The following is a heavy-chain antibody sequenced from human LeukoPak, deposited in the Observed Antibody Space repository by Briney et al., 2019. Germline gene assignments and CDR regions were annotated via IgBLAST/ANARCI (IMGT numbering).Heavy chain of an antibody. CDR2: ISSSSSSYI. V-gene: IGHV3-21*01. Sequence: GGSLRLSCAASGFTFSSYSMSWVRQAPGKGLEWVSSISSSSSSYIYYADSVKGRFTISRDNAKNSLYLQMNSLRAEDTAVYYCARDRMDTLDGMDVWGKGTTVTVSS. D-gene: IGHD5-18*01. J-gene: IGHJ6*04. CDR1: GFTFSSYS. CDR3: ARDRMDTLDGMDV.